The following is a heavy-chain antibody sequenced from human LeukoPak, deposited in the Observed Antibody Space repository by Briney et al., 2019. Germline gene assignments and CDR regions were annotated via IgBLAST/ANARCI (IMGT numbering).Heavy chain of an antibody. CDR2: IWYDGSNK. V-gene: IGHV3-33*01. CDR3: ARDFGPHGYYDSSGYDY. CDR1: GFTFSSYG. J-gene: IGHJ4*02. D-gene: IGHD3-22*01. Sequence: GGSLRLSCAASGFTFSSYGMHWVRQAPGKGLEWVAVIWYDGSNKYYADSVKGRFTISRDNSKNTLYLQMNSLRAEDTAVYYCARDFGPHGYYDSSGYDYWGQGTLVTVSS.